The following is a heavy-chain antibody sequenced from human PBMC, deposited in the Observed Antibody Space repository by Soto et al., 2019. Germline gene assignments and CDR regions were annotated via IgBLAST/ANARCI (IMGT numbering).Heavy chain of an antibody. J-gene: IGHJ5*01. CDR2: IYYSGST. D-gene: IGHD3-3*01. V-gene: IGHV4-30-4*01. CDR3: AIYHKTYDLSNLFDS. Sequence: PSENLSLTCTVSGGSISSGDYYWSWIRQPPGKGLEWIGYIYYSGSTYYNPSLKSRVTISVDTSKNQFSLKLSSVTAADTAVYYCAIYHKTYDLSNLFDSWGQGFLVTVYS. CDR1: GGSISSGDYY.